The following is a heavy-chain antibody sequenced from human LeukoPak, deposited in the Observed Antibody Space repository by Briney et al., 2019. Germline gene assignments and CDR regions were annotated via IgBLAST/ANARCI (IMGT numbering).Heavy chain of an antibody. CDR2: INPSNGGT. J-gene: IGHJ4*02. CDR1: GHAFTGYY. Sequence: GASVKVSCKASGHAFTGYYIHWVRQAPGQGLEWMGWINPSNGGTKYTQKFLGRVTMTGDTSINTAYMEVTSLRSDDTAVYYCTRRLGGSSEGYDYWGQGTLVTVSS. V-gene: IGHV1-2*02. CDR3: TRRLGGSSEGYDY. D-gene: IGHD1-26*01.